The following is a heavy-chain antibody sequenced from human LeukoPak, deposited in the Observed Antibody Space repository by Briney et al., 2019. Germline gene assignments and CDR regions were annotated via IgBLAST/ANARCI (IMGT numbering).Heavy chain of an antibody. D-gene: IGHD7-27*01. CDR1: EFLVSNYY. CDR2: IRDTGET. Sequence: GGSLRLSCAASEFLVSNYYMSWVRQAPGKGLEWVLLIRDTGETFYIDSVKGRFTISRDDSENTVYLQMKRLRVEDTAVYFCARDRAATQHWVEYDTWGQGTLVTVSS. CDR3: ARDRAATQHWVEYDT. J-gene: IGHJ5*02. V-gene: IGHV3-66*03.